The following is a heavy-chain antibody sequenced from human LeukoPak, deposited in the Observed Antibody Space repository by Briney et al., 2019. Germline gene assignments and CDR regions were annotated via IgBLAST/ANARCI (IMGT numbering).Heavy chain of an antibody. Sequence: ASVEVSCKASGYTFTSYGISWVRQAPGQGLEWMGWISAYNGNTNYAQKLQGRVTMTTDTSTSTAYMELRSLRSDDTAVYYCARAAPGVVVVAEWFDPWGQGTLVTVSS. CDR3: ARAAPGVVVVAEWFDP. J-gene: IGHJ5*02. CDR2: ISAYNGNT. D-gene: IGHD2-15*01. V-gene: IGHV1-18*01. CDR1: GYTFTSYG.